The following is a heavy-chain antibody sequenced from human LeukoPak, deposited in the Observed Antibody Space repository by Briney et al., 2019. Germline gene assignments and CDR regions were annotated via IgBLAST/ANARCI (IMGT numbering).Heavy chain of an antibody. D-gene: IGHD3-22*01. V-gene: IGHV1-69*05. J-gene: IGHJ4*02. CDR1: GGAFSSYA. CDR2: IIPIFGTA. CDR3: ARAYYYDSSGYYQNDY. Sequence: ASVKVSCKASGGAFSSYAISWVRQAPGQGLEWMGGIIPIFGTANYAQKFQGRVTITTDESTSTAYMELSSLRSEDTAVYYCARAYYYDSSGYYQNDYWGPGTLVTVSS.